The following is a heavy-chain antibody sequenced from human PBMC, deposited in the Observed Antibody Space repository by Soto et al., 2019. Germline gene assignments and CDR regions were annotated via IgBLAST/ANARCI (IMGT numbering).Heavy chain of an antibody. J-gene: IGHJ4*02. CDR1: GFTFSDYY. Sequence: GGSLRLSCVASGFTFSDYYMSWIRQAPGKGLEWVSYISSSGSTIYYADSVKGRFTISRDNAKNSLYLQMNSLRAEDTAVYYCVTYYDFWSGLNATYDYWGQGTLVTVSS. D-gene: IGHD3-3*01. V-gene: IGHV3-11*01. CDR2: ISSSGSTI. CDR3: VTYYDFWSGLNATYDY.